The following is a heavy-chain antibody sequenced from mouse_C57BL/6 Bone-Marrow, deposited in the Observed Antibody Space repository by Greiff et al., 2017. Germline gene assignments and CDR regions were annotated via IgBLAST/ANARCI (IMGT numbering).Heavy chain of an antibody. CDR1: GYTFTSYG. V-gene: IGHV1-81*01. Sequence: VQLQQSGAELARPGASVKLSCKASGYTFTSYGISWVKQRTGQGLEWIGEIYPRSGNTYYNEKFKGKATLTADKSSSTAYMELRSLTAEDSAVYFCARSKRGTWFAYWGQGTLVTVSA. J-gene: IGHJ3*01. CDR2: IYPRSGNT. CDR3: ARSKRGTWFAY.